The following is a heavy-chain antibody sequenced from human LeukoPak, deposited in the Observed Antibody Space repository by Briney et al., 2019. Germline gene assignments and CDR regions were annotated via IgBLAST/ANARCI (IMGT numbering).Heavy chain of an antibody. J-gene: IGHJ4*02. V-gene: IGHV3-9*01. Sequence: PGRSLRLSCAASGFTFDDYAMHWVRQAPGKGLEWVSGIRWNSGSIGYADSVKGRFTISRDNAKNSLYLQMNSLRAEDTALYYCAKDMRYDSRGYYNWWGQGTLVTVSS. CDR3: AKDMRYDSRGYYNW. CDR1: GFTFDDYA. CDR2: IRWNSGSI. D-gene: IGHD3-22*01.